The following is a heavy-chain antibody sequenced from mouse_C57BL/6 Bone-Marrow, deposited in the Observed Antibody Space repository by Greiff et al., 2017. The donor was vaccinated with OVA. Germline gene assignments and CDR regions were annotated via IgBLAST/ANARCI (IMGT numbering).Heavy chain of an antibody. D-gene: IGHD1-1*01. CDR2: INPSSGYT. V-gene: IGHV1-4*01. CDR1: GYTFTSYT. CDR3: AREKRDYYGSSPYYFDY. J-gene: IGHJ2*01. Sequence: VQLQQSGAELARPGASVKMSCKASGYTFTSYTMHWVKQRPGQGLEWIGYINPSSGYTKYNQKFKDKATLTADKSSSTAYMQLSSLTSEDSAVYYCAREKRDYYGSSPYYFDYWGQGTTLTVSS.